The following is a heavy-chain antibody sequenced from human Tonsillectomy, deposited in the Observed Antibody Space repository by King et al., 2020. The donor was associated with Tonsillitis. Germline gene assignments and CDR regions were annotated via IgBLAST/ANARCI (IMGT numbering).Heavy chain of an antibody. CDR2: IYFTGDT. CDR1: GGSLGTSF. V-gene: IGHV4-59*01. CDR3: ARAITGHAFDI. D-gene: IGHD5-24*01. Sequence: HVQLQESGPGLMKPSETLSLTCTVSGGSLGTSFWSWIRQPPGKGLEWIGYIYFTGDTDYNPSLKSRVTISVDTSKNQFSLKLSSVTAADTALYYCARAITGHAFDIWGQGTMVTVSS. J-gene: IGHJ3*02.